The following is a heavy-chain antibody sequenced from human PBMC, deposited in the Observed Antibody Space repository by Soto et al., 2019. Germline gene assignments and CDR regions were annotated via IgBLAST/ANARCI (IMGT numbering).Heavy chain of an antibody. J-gene: IGHJ6*02. V-gene: IGHV3-21*01. CDR1: GFTFTRYS. Sequence: GGSLRLSCAASGFTFTRYSMNWVRQAPGKGLEWVSSISSTTNYICYGDSMKGRFTLSRDNAKNSLYLQINILRAEDTAVYYCATSLRDGGYSGMAVGGQGTTVTVSS. CDR2: ISSTTNYI. CDR3: ATSLRDGGYSGMAV.